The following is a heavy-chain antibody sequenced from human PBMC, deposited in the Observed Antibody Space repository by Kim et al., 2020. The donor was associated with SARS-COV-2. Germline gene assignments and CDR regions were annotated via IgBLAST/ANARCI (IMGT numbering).Heavy chain of an antibody. V-gene: IGHV4-34*01. CDR2: INHSGST. Sequence: SETLSLTCAVYGGSFSGYYWSWIRQPPGKGLEWIGEINHSGSTNYNPSLKSRVTISVDTSKNQFSLKLSSVTAADTAVYYCARGGGDDDILTGYSDYWGQGTLVTVSS. D-gene: IGHD3-9*01. J-gene: IGHJ4*02. CDR3: ARGGGDDDILTGYSDY. CDR1: GGSFSGYY.